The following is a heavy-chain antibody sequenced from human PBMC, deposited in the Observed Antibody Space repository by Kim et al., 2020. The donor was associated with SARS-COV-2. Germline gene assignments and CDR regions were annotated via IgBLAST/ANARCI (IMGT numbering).Heavy chain of an antibody. V-gene: IGHV3-72*01. D-gene: IGHD3-10*01. CDR2: TRNKVNSYTT. Sequence: GGSLRLSCAASGFTLSDHYMDWVRQAPGKGLEWVGRTRNKVNSYTTEYAAXXXGRFSISXXXSKNSLYLQMNSXKIEDAAXXXXSLAVRRVIKSTGGXYDGMXVXXQGXXXXVXS. CDR3: SLAVRRVIKSTGGXYDGMXV. CDR1: GFTLSDHY. J-gene: IGHJ6*01.